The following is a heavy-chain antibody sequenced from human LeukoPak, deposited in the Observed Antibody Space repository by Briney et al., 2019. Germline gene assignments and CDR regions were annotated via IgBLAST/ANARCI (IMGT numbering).Heavy chain of an antibody. J-gene: IGHJ3*02. CDR2: VYTSGST. CDR1: GGSISGYY. D-gene: IGHD1-7*01. Sequence: SETLSLTCSVSGGSISGYYGTWIRQPAGKGLEWIGRVYTSGSTHYNPPLKTRLTMSVETSKNQFSLKLSPVTAADTAVYYCARLITGTTTAFDIWGQGTMVTVSS. V-gene: IGHV4-4*07. CDR3: ARLITGTTTAFDI.